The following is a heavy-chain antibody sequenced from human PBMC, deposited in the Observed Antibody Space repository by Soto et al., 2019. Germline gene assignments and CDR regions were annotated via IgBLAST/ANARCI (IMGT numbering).Heavy chain of an antibody. CDR1: GFTFSSYA. Sequence: EVQLLESGGGLVQPGGSLRLSCAASGFTFSSYAMSWVRQAPGKRLEWVSAISGSGGSTYYADSVKGRFTISRDNSKNTLYLQMNSLRAEDTAVYYCAKGGAARPLYNWFDPWGQGTLVTVSS. CDR3: AKGGAARPLYNWFDP. V-gene: IGHV3-23*01. J-gene: IGHJ5*02. CDR2: ISGSGGST. D-gene: IGHD6-6*01.